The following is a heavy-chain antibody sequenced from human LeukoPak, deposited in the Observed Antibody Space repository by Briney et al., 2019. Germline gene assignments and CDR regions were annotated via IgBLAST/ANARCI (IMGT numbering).Heavy chain of an antibody. D-gene: IGHD2-21*02. CDR2: IIPIFGTA. CDR3: ARSSVVTAMVHLEY. CDR1: GGTFSSYA. Sequence: ASVKVSCKASGGTFSSYAISWVRQAPGQGLEWMGGIIPIFGTANYAQKFQGRVTITADKSTSTSYMELSSLRSEDTAVYYCARSSVVTAMVHLEYWGQGTLVTVSS. J-gene: IGHJ4*02. V-gene: IGHV1-69*06.